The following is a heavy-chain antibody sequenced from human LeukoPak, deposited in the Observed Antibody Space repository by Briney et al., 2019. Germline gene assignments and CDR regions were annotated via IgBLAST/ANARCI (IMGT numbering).Heavy chain of an antibody. D-gene: IGHD3/OR15-3a*01. V-gene: IGHV4-38-2*02. Sequence: SETLSLTCTFSAYSISSTYYWGWIRQPPGKGLEWIGSMEWIGSMYDSGSTYYNPSLKSRVTMSVDTSKNQFSLKLSSVTAADTAVYYCARDPRQVRWTGPFDIWGQGTMVTVSS. CDR3: ARDPRQVRWTGPFDI. J-gene: IGHJ3*02. CDR2: MYDSGST. CDR1: AYSISSTYY.